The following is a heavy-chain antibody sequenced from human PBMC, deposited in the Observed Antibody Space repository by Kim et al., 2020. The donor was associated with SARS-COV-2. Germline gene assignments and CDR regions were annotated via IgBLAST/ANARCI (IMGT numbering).Heavy chain of an antibody. Sequence: DSVKGRFTISRDNAKNSLYLQMNSLRAEDTALYYCAKDKGGAVARRFDYWGQGTLVTVSS. J-gene: IGHJ4*02. CDR3: AKDKGGAVARRFDY. V-gene: IGHV3-9*01. D-gene: IGHD6-19*01.